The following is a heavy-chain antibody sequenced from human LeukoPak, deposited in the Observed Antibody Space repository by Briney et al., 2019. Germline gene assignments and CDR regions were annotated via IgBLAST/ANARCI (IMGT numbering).Heavy chain of an antibody. V-gene: IGHV3-30*03. CDR3: ARGYCTSSSCYNDY. D-gene: IGHD2-2*02. J-gene: IGHJ4*02. CDR1: GFTFSRHG. Sequence: GGSLRLSCAPSGFTFSRHGMHWVRQAPGKGLEWVATMSFDVNNKYYADSVRGRFTISRDNSKNTLYLQMNSLRAEDTAVYSCARGYCTSSSCYNDYWGQGTLVTVSS. CDR2: MSFDVNNK.